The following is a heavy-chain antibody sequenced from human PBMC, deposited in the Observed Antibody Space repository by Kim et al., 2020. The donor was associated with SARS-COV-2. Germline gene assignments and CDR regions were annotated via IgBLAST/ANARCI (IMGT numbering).Heavy chain of an antibody. J-gene: IGHJ3*02. D-gene: IGHD3-22*01. V-gene: IGHV3-64D*09. Sequence: GGSLRLSCSASGFTFSSYAMHWVRQAPGKGLEYVSAISSNGGSTYYADSVKGRFTISRDNSKNTLYLQMSSLRAEDTAVYYCVKEGSTYYYDSSGYSDAFDIWGQGTMVTVSS. CDR3: VKEGSTYYYDSSGYSDAFDI. CDR2: ISSNGGST. CDR1: GFTFSSYA.